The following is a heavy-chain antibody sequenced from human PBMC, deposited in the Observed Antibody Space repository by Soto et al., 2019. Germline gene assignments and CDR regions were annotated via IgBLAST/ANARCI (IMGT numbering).Heavy chain of an antibody. CDR3: ARGGGSTFNWFDP. V-gene: IGHV4-39*01. Sequence: QLQLQESGPGLVKPSETLSLTCTVSGGSISSFNYFWGWIRQPPGKGLEWIGSLYYSGNTYYNPSLQSRVTISVDTSKKQCTLTLRSVTAADTAVDYCARGGGSTFNWFDPWGQGTLVTVSP. CDR2: LYYSGNT. CDR1: GGSISSFNYF. J-gene: IGHJ5*02. D-gene: IGHD2-15*01.